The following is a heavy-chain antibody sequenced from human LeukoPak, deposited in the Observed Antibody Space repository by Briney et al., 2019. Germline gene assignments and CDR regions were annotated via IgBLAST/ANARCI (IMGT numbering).Heavy chain of an antibody. CDR3: ARDDDHNDLLTAYAFDL. CDR1: GFMFSDYA. Sequence: PGGSLRLSCAASGFMFSDYAMSWVRQAPGKGLEWVSDIRATTGITFYADSMKGRFTISRDNARNTLSLQMNSLRAEDTAVYYCARDDDHNDLLTAYAFDLWGQGTRVTVSS. D-gene: IGHD3-9*01. J-gene: IGHJ3*01. V-gene: IGHV3-23*01. CDR2: IRATTGIT.